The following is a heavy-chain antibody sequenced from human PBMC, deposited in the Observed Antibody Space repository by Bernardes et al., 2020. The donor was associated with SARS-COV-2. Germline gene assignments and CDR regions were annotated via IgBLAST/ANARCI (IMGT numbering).Heavy chain of an antibody. V-gene: IGHV6-1*01. D-gene: IGHD3-10*01. Sequence: TLSLTCAISGDSVSSNSAAWNWIRQSPSRGLEWLGRTYYRSRWYSDYALSVIGRIIINADTSRNQFSLQLNSVTPEDTAVYYCARDKSTLVRGVMNFDYWGPGTLVTVSS. CDR3: ARDKSTLVRGVMNFDY. J-gene: IGHJ4*02. CDR2: TYYRSRWYS. CDR1: GDSVSSNSAA.